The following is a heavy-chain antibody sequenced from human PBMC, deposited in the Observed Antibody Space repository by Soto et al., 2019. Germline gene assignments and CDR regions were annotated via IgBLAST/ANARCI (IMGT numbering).Heavy chain of an antibody. Sequence: GGSLRLSCAASGFTFSSYXMSWVRQAPGKGLEWVSAISGSGGSTYYADSVKGRFTISRDNSKNTLYLQMNSLSAEDYAVNGLLAPPRIKASTREYLKMHRLRAEDTAVYYCASRGTPRVAPPPLRVRYYYYGMDVWGQGTTVTVSS. D-gene: IGHD2-21*02. J-gene: IGHJ6*02. CDR2: ISGSGGST. CDR1: GFTFSSYX. CDR3: LAPPRIKASTREYLKMHRLRAEDTAVYYCASRGTPRVAPPPLRVRYYYYGMDV. V-gene: IGHV3-23*01.